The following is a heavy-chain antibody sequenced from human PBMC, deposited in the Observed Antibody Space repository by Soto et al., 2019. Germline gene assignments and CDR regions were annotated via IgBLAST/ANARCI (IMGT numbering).Heavy chain of an antibody. J-gene: IGHJ4*02. CDR3: SRPGYSNYDADY. V-gene: IGHV3-73*02. CDR2: IRSRSNGYAT. Sequence: EVQLVESGGGLVQPGGSLKLSCAASGFTLSGSVIYWVRQPSGKGLEWVGRIRSRSNGYATAYAASVRGRFTISRDDSKNTAYLQMNSLKTDDTAVYYFSRPGYSNYDADYWGQGTLVTVSS. CDR1: GFTLSGSV. D-gene: IGHD5-12*01.